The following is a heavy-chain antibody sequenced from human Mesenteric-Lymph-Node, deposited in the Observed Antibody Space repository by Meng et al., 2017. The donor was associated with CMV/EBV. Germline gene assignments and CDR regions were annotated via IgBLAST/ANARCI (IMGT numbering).Heavy chain of an antibody. J-gene: IGHJ3*01. CDR1: GLRFSDYA. V-gene: IGHV3-30*04. CDR3: ASRDDWAFDR. D-gene: IGHD3-9*01. Sequence: GESLKISCAASGLRFSDYAFHWVRQAPAKGLEWVAVISYDSRDEYYLDSVKGRFTISRDNARNSLYLQMTSLRVEDTAVYYCASRDDWAFDRWGRGTMVTVSS. CDR2: ISYDSRDE.